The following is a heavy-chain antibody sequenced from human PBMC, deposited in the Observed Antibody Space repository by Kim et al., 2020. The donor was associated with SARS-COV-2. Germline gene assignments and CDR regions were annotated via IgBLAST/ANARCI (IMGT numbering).Heavy chain of an antibody. CDR2: IIPIFGTA. CDR1: GGTFSSYA. D-gene: IGHD2-2*01. J-gene: IGHJ5*02. CDR3: ARDGSFQLGRWFDP. V-gene: IGHV1-69*13. Sequence: SVKVSCKASGGTFSSYAISWVRQAPGQGLEWMGGIIPIFGTANYAQKFQGRVTITADESTSTAYMELSSLRSEDTAVYYCARDGSFQLGRWFDPWGQGTLVTVSS.